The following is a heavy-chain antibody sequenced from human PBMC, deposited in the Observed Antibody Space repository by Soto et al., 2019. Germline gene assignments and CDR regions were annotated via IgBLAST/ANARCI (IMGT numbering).Heavy chain of an antibody. J-gene: IGHJ6*02. CDR2: IIPIFGTA. D-gene: IGHD6-25*01. V-gene: IGHV1-69*01. CDR3: AREAEGEEIRGPFYYYGMDV. CDR1: GGTFSSYA. Sequence: QVQLVQSGAEVKKPGSSVKVSCKASGGTFSSYAISWVRQAPGQGLEWMGGIIPIFGTANYAQKFQGRVTITADESTSTAYMELSSLRSEDTAVYYCAREAEGEEIRGPFYYYGMDVWGQGTTVTVSS.